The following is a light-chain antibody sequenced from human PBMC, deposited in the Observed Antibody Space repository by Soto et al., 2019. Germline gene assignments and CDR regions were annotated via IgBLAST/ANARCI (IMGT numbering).Light chain of an antibody. CDR2: GAS. CDR3: QQFDGGRPAFT. J-gene: IGKJ2*01. V-gene: IGKV3-20*01. Sequence: ESLLTQSPGTLSLSPGERATLSCRASQTVNSRHLNWYQHKPGQAPRLLIYGASIRAAGIPDRFSGSRYVADFSLTITRLEPEYYAVYYCQQFDGGRPAFTFGQGTKLEI. CDR1: QTVNSRH.